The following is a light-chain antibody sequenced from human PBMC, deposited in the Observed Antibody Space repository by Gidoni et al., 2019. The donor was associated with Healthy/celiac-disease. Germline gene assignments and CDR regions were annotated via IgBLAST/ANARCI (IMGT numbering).Light chain of an antibody. V-gene: IGLV2-23*02. CDR1: SRYVGTYNL. CDR2: EIS. Sequence: QSALTQPASVSVSPGQSIIISCTGTSRYVGTYNLVSRYKQHPVKAPNFIIYEISNRPSGVSNSLSCSKTSNTASLTISVDEADYYCCASAGSLWVFGGGTKLTVL. CDR3: CASAGSLWV. J-gene: IGLJ3*02.